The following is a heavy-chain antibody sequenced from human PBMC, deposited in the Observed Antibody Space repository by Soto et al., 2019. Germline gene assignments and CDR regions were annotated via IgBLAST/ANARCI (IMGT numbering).Heavy chain of an antibody. J-gene: IGHJ4*02. CDR3: VRDSGAKLSSS. CDR2: IVPIYRTA. V-gene: IGHV1-69*13. Sequence: SVKISCKSSVGTFSIYRINWVRQAPGQGLEWVGGIVPIYRTADYAQKFQGRVTITADESARTSYMELRSLKPQDTAVYYCVRDSGAKLSSSWGQGTLVTVSS. D-gene: IGHD6-13*01. CDR1: VGTFSIYR.